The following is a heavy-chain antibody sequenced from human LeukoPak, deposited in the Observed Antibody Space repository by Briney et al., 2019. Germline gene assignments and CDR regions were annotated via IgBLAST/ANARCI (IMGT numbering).Heavy chain of an antibody. D-gene: IGHD3-10*01. V-gene: IGHV4-61*02. Sequence: PSETLSLTCTVSGDSISGGGYFWTWLRQPAGEGLEWIGRMCTGAGLTYNPSLNSRISISMDTSKNQFSLKLTSVSAADTAVYYCARDRGFTVARGVPSWFDPWGQGTLVTVSS. J-gene: IGHJ5*02. CDR1: GDSISGGGYF. CDR3: ARDRGFTVARGVPSWFDP. CDR2: MCTGAGL.